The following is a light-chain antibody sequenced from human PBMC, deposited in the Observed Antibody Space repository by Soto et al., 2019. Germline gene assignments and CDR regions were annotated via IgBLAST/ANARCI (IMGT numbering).Light chain of an antibody. Sequence: GDRVTITCRASQSISRDLNWYQQKPGKAPNLLIYAASTLESGVPSRFSGSGSGTDFTLTISSLQLEDFATYYCQQNYSTPLAFGGGTRW. CDR3: QQNYSTPLA. J-gene: IGKJ4*01. CDR1: QSISRD. V-gene: IGKV1-39*01. CDR2: AAS.